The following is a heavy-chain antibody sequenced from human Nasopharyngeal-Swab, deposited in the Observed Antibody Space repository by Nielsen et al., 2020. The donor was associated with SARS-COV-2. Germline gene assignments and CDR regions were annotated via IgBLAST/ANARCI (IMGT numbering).Heavy chain of an antibody. CDR3: AREGGLDYDYVWGSYRPSNWFDP. CDR2: IYYSGST. J-gene: IGHJ5*02. Sequence: GSLRLSCTVSGGSISSYYWRWIRQRPGKGLEWIGYIYYSGSTNYNPYLKSRVTISVDTSKNQFSLKLSSVTAADTAVYYCAREGGLDYDYVWGSYRPSNWFDPWGQGTLVTVSS. CDR1: GGSISSYY. D-gene: IGHD3-16*02. V-gene: IGHV4-59*01.